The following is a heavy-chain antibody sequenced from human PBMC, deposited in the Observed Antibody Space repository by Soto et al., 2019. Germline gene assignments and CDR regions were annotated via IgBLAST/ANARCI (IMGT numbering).Heavy chain of an antibody. CDR2: IYYSGGT. V-gene: IGHV4-4*02. Sequence: QVQLQESGPGLVRPSGTLSLTCAVSGDSINSNYCWTWVRQPPGKGLEWIAEIYYSGGTSYNPSHKRRVTISMDKSKTQFSLNLTSVTAADTAMYYCARDTGWGLGYWGQGTLVTVSS. CDR3: ARDTGWGLGY. D-gene: IGHD6-19*01. CDR1: GDSINSNYC. J-gene: IGHJ4*02.